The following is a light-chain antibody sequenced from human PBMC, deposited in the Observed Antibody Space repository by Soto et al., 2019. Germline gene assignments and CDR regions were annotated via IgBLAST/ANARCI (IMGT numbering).Light chain of an antibody. CDR3: QQCTNWPPYT. CDR2: DAS. V-gene: IGKV3-15*01. Sequence: DIVMTQSPATLSVSTGERATLSCRASQSISNNLAWYQQKPGQAPRLLIYDASTRATGVPARFSGSGSGTEFTLNISSLQSEDFAGYYCQQCTNWPPYTFGQGTKLASK. CDR1: QSISNN. J-gene: IGKJ2*01.